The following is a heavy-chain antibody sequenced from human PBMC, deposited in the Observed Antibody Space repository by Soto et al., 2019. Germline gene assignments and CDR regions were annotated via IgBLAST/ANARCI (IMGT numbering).Heavy chain of an antibody. CDR3: PRGGTRDGYNLLDAFDI. V-gene: IGHV3-64*02. Sequence: ACLRLACASSGFTFSSYAMHWVRQAPGKGLEYVSAISSIGGSTYYADSVKGRFTISRDNSKNTLYLQMGSLRAEDMAVYYCPRGGTRDGYNLLDAFDICGQGTMVTGSS. J-gene: IGHJ3*02. CDR1: GFTFSSYA. CDR2: ISSIGGST. D-gene: IGHD1-7*01.